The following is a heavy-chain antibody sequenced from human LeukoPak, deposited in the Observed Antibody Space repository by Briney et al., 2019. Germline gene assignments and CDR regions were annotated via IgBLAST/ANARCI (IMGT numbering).Heavy chain of an antibody. CDR3: RVYYDGSRVGY. D-gene: IGHD3-22*01. Sequence: GGSLRLSCAASGFTFSSYAMSWVRQAPGKGLEWVSTIGDNGDSTYYADSVKGRFTISRDNSKNTLYLQMNSLRAQDTAVYYCRVYYDGSRVGYWGQGILVTVSS. V-gene: IGHV3-23*01. CDR2: IGDNGDST. CDR1: GFTFSSYA. J-gene: IGHJ4*02.